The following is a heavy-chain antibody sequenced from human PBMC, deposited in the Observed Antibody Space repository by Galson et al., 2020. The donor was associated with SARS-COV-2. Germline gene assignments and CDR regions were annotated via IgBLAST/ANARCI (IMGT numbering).Heavy chain of an antibody. J-gene: IGHJ4*02. Sequence: GGSLRLSCAASGFTFSSCFMTWVRQAPGKGLEWVSSISGSGSNTYYTDSVQGRFTISRDSSKNTVYLQMNSLRAEDMAVYYCAKDSAAAQGLTDSWGQGTLVIVSS. V-gene: IGHV3-23*01. CDR3: AKDSAAAQGLTDS. CDR2: ISGSGSNT. CDR1: GFTFSSCF. D-gene: IGHD6-13*01.